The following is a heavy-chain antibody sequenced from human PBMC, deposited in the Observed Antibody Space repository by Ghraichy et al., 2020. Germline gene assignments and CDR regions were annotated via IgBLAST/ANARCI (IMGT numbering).Heavy chain of an antibody. CDR2: ISAYNGNT. Sequence: ASVKFSCKASGYTFTSYGISWVRQAPGQGLEWMGWISAYNGNTHYAQNFQGRVTMTTDTSTSTAYMELRSLRSDDTAVYYCARDVDTVLITSDFWGQGTLVTVSS. CDR1: GYTFTSYG. CDR3: ARDVDTVLITSDF. D-gene: IGHD5-18*01. V-gene: IGHV1-18*01. J-gene: IGHJ4*02.